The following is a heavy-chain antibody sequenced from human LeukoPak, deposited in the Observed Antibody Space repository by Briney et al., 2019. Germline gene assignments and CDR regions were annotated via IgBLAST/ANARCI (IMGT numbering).Heavy chain of an antibody. V-gene: IGHV3-21*04. CDR3: AKDDGSGSYHFQH. CDR2: ISSSSSFI. Sequence: PGGSLRLSCAASGFTFSSYSMNWVRQAPGRGLAWVATISSSSSFIYFADSVKGRFTISRDNAKNSLYLQMNSLRAEDTALYYCAKDDGSGSYHFQHWGQGTLVTVSS. CDR1: GFTFSSYS. J-gene: IGHJ1*01. D-gene: IGHD3-10*01.